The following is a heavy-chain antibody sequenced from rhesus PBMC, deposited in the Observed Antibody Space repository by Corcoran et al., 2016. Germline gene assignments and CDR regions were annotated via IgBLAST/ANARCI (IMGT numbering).Heavy chain of an antibody. CDR2: ISGSGGST. V-gene: IGHV4-173*01. Sequence: GPGLVKPSETLSLTCAVSGGSISSNWWSWIRQPPGKGLEWIGRISGSGGSTSYNPSLKSRVTISTATSKNQLSLKLISVTAADTAVYYCARGVYSGIWKMDYWGQGVLVTVSS. J-gene: IGHJ4*01. D-gene: IGHD6-25*01. CDR3: ARGVYSGIWKMDY. CDR1: GGSISSNW.